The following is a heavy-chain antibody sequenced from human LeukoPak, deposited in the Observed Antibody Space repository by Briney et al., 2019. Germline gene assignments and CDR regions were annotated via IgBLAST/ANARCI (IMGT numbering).Heavy chain of an antibody. D-gene: IGHD4-17*01. Sequence: PGGSLRLSCAASGFTFSSYAMHWVRQAPGKGLEWVAVISYDGSNKYYADSVKGRFTISRDNSKNTLYLQMNSLRAEDTAVYYCARAFNYGDYVSWFDPWGQGTLVTVSS. CDR2: ISYDGSNK. V-gene: IGHV3-30-3*01. CDR1: GFTFSSYA. J-gene: IGHJ5*02. CDR3: ARAFNYGDYVSWFDP.